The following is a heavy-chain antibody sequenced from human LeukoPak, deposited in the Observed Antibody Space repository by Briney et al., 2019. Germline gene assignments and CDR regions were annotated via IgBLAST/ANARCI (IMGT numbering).Heavy chain of an antibody. CDR2: MYHTGST. J-gene: IGHJ4*02. D-gene: IGHD5-24*01. CDR3: ARGVEMATIGFDY. Sequence: XXWIRQPPGKGLEWIGYMYHTGSTNYNPSVESRVTISLDTSKNQLSLMMRSVTAADTAIYYCARGVEMATIGFDYWGQGTLVTVSS. V-gene: IGHV4-59*01.